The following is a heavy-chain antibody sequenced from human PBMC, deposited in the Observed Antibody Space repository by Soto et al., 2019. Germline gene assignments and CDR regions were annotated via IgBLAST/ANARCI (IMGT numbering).Heavy chain of an antibody. CDR3: ARQGSWPYYYYGLDV. J-gene: IGHJ6*02. Sequence: QVQLVQSGPEVKKPGASVKVSCEASGYTFTTSGISWVRQAPGQGLEWMGWISTYNGDTNSAQKFQGRVTMTADTFKGTAYMELMSLKSDDTAVYYCARQGSWPYYYYGLDVWGQGTTVTVSS. V-gene: IGHV1-18*01. CDR1: GYTFTTSG. CDR2: ISTYNGDT. D-gene: IGHD1-26*01.